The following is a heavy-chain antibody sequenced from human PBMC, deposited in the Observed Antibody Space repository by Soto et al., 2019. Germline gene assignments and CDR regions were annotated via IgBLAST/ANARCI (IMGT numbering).Heavy chain of an antibody. Sequence: QVQLVQSGAEVKKPGASVKVSCKASGYTFTSYGISWVRQAPGQGLEWMGWISAYNGNTNYAQKLQGRVTMTPDTSTSTAYMELRSLRSDDTAVYYCARAQPHKYSSGWYDPDHYGMDVWGQGTTVTVSS. CDR2: ISAYNGNT. CDR1: GYTFTSYG. J-gene: IGHJ6*02. V-gene: IGHV1-18*04. D-gene: IGHD6-19*01. CDR3: ARAQPHKYSSGWYDPDHYGMDV.